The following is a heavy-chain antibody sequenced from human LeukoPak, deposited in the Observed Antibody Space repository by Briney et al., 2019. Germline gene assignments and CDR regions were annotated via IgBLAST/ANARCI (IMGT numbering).Heavy chain of an antibody. CDR2: INHSGST. Sequence: SETLSLTCAVYGGSFSGYYWSWIRQPPGKGLEWIGEINHSGSTNYNPSLKSRVTISVDTSKNQFSLKLSSVTAADTAVYYCATSLGPDVDVWGQGTPVTVSS. CDR1: GGSFSGYY. D-gene: IGHD3-16*01. CDR3: ATSLGPDVDV. J-gene: IGHJ6*02. V-gene: IGHV4-34*01.